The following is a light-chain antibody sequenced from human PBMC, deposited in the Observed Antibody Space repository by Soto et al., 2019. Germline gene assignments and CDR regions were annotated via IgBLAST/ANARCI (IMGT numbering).Light chain of an antibody. V-gene: IGKV3-15*01. CDR3: QQYNNWPPLT. J-gene: IGKJ4*01. CDR2: GAS. Sequence: EIVMTQSPATLSVSPGERATFSCRASQSVSSNLAWYQQKPGQAPRLLIYGASTRATGIPTRFSGSWSGTEFTLTISSLQSEDLAVYYCQQYNNWPPLTFGGGTKVEIK. CDR1: QSVSSN.